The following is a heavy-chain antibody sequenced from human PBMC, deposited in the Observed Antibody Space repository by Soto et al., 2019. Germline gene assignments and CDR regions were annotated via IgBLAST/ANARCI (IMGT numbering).Heavy chain of an antibody. CDR3: ARDARHCISTSCHDAFDI. Sequence: QVQLVESGGGLVKPGGSLRLSCAASGFTFSDYYMSWIRQAPGKGLEWVSYISSSGSTIYYADSVKGRFTISRDNAKNSLYLQMNSLRAEDTAVYYCARDARHCISTSCHDAFDIWGQGTMVTVSS. D-gene: IGHD2-2*01. CDR2: ISSSGSTI. J-gene: IGHJ3*02. V-gene: IGHV3-11*01. CDR1: GFTFSDYY.